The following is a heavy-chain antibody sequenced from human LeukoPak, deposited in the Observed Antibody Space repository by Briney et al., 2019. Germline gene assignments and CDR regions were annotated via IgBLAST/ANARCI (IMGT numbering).Heavy chain of an antibody. CDR1: GGSISSYY. J-gene: IGHJ6*03. D-gene: IGHD1-7*01. Sequence: SETLSLTCTVSGGSISSYYWSWIRQPAGKGLEWIGRIYTSGSTNYNPSLKSRVTMSVDTSKNQFSLKLSSVTAADTAVYYCARGLTGTRLIYYYMDAWGKGTTVTVSS. V-gene: IGHV4-4*07. CDR3: ARGLTGTRLIYYYMDA. CDR2: IYTSGST.